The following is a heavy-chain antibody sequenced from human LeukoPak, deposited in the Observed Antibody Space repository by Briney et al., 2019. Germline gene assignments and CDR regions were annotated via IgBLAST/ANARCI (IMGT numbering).Heavy chain of an antibody. CDR2: ISSSSYI. J-gene: IGHJ3*02. CDR3: ARDHPLSAFDI. V-gene: IGHV3-69-1*01. Sequence: VGSLRLSCAASGFPFSDYVMHWVRQAPGKGLEWVPSISSSSYIYYADSVKGRFTISRDNAKNSLYLQMNSLRAEDTAVYYCARDHPLSAFDIWGQGTMVTVSS. CDR1: GFPFSDYV.